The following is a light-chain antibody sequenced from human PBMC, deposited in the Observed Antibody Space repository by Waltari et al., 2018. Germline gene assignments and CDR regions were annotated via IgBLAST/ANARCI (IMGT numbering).Light chain of an antibody. J-gene: IGLJ2*01. CDR1: SSDVGAYNY. V-gene: IGLV2-14*03. Sequence: QSALTQPASVSGSPGQSITISCTGTSSDVGAYNYVSWYQQHPGRAPKLIIYDVTNRPSGGSNRFSGSKSGNTASLTISGLQAEDEADYYCSSYTTSSTRVFGGGTKLTVL. CDR2: DVT. CDR3: SSYTTSSTRV.